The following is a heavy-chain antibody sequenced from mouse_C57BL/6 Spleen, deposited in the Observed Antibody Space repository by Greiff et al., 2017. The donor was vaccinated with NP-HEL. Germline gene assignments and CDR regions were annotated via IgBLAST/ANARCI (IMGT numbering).Heavy chain of an antibody. CDR3: ARLYHYFDY. CDR1: GFTFSSYT. Sequence: EVKLVESGGGLVKPGGSLKLSCAASGFTFSSYTMSWVRQTPEKRLEWVATISGGGGNTYYPDSVKGRFTISRDNAKNTLYLQMSSLRSEDTALYYCARLYHYFDYWGQGTTLTVSS. J-gene: IGHJ2*01. CDR2: ISGGGGNT. D-gene: IGHD1-1*01. V-gene: IGHV5-9*01.